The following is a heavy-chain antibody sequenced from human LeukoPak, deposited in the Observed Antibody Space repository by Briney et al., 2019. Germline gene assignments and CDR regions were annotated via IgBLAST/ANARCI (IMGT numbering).Heavy chain of an antibody. Sequence: GGSLRLSCAASGFTFSIYSMNWVRQAPGKGLEWVSSISSSSSYIYYADSVKGRFTISRDNAKNSLYLQMNSLRAEDTAVYYCARVPTMTTGSYYFDYWGQGTLVTVSA. D-gene: IGHD4-11*01. V-gene: IGHV3-21*01. CDR3: ARVPTMTTGSYYFDY. CDR1: GFTFSIYS. J-gene: IGHJ4*02. CDR2: ISSSSSYI.